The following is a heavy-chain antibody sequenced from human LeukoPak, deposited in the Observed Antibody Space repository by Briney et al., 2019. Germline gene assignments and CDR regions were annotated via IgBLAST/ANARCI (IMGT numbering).Heavy chain of an antibody. Sequence: GGSLRLSCAASGFSFSSYTMNWVRQAPGKGLEWVSIISSSSSYIYYADSVKGRFTISRDNAKNAVYLQMNSLRVEDTAVYYCARDGRCGGDCYASWGQGTLVTVSS. CDR2: ISSSSSYI. V-gene: IGHV3-21*01. D-gene: IGHD2-21*02. CDR3: ARDGRCGGDCYAS. J-gene: IGHJ4*02. CDR1: GFSFSSYT.